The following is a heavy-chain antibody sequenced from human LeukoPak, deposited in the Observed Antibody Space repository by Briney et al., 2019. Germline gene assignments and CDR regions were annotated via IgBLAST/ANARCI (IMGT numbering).Heavy chain of an antibody. J-gene: IGHJ4*02. CDR3: ASERITMVRGVIIHEPFDY. V-gene: IGHV4-39*01. Sequence: KPSETLSLTCTVSGGSISSSSYYWGWTRQPPGKGLEWIGSIYYSGSTYYNPSLKIRVTISVDTSKNQFSLKLSSVTAADTAVYYCASERITMVRGVIIHEPFDYWGQGTLVTVSS. D-gene: IGHD3-10*01. CDR2: IYYSGST. CDR1: GGSISSSSYY.